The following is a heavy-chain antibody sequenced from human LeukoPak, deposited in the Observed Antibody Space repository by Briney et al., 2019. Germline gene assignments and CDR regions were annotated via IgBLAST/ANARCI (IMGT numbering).Heavy chain of an antibody. CDR2: IYSGGST. D-gene: IGHD6-19*01. CDR1: GSTVSSNY. CDR3: SQGIAVAGTHYGMDV. J-gene: IGHJ6*02. V-gene: IGHV3-53*04. Sequence: GGSLRLSCAASGSTVSSNYMSWVRQAPGKGLEWVSVIYSGGSTYYADSVKGRFTISRHNSKNTLYLQMNSLRAEDTAVYYCSQGIAVAGTHYGMDVWGQGTTVTVSS.